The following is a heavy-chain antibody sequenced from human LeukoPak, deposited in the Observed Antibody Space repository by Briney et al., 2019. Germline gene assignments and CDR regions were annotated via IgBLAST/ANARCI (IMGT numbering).Heavy chain of an antibody. CDR2: ISYDGSNK. J-gene: IGHJ4*02. V-gene: IGHV3-30*04. D-gene: IGHD6-19*01. Sequence: GGSLRLSCAASGFTFSSYAMHWVRQAPGEGLEWVAVISYDGSNKYYADSVKGRFTISRDNSKNTLYLQMNSLRAEDTAVYYCARDPDVMYSSGWLDCWGQGTLVTVSS. CDR1: GFTFSSYA. CDR3: ARDPDVMYSSGWLDC.